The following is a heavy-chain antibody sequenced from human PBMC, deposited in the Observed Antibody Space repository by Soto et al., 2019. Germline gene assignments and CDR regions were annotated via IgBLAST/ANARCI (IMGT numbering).Heavy chain of an antibody. CDR2: IYYSGSA. CDR3: ARIEVDCTSTSCYYYFDY. D-gene: IGHD2-2*01. CDR1: GGSISSGGYY. J-gene: IGHJ4*02. Sequence: KPSETLSLTCTVSGGSISSGGYYWSWIRQHPGKGLEWIGYIYYSGSAYHNPSLKSRVTISVDTSKNQFSLKLSSVTAADTAVYYCARIEVDCTSTSCYYYFDYWGQGALVTVPS. V-gene: IGHV4-31*03.